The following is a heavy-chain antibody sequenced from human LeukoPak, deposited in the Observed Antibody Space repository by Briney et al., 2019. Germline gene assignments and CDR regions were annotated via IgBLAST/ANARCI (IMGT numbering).Heavy chain of an antibody. CDR2: INHSGST. D-gene: IGHD3-10*01. V-gene: IGHV4-34*01. J-gene: IGHJ5*02. CDR3: ARHGLLWFGESKSSNWFDP. Sequence: PSETPSLTCAVYGGSFSGYYWSWIRQPPGKGLEWIGEINHSGSTNYNPSLKSRVTISVDTSKNQLSLKLSSVTAADTAVYYCARHGLLWFGESKSSNWFDPWGQGTLVTVSS. CDR1: GGSFSGYY.